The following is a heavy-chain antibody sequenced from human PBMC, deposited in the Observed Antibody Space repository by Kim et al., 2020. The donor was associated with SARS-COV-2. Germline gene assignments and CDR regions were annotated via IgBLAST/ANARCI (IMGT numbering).Heavy chain of an antibody. CDR3: AKRLSPSVPALEFDP. CDR1: GFPFAAND. Sequence: GGSLRLSCAASGFPFAANDLHWVRQAPGRGLEWVAFISKDANYKYFSNSVTGRFTISRDNSKNTLYLQLNSLRLEDTAIYYCAKRLSPSVPALEFDPLG. J-gene: IGHJ5*02. V-gene: IGHV3-30*18. CDR2: ISKDANYK.